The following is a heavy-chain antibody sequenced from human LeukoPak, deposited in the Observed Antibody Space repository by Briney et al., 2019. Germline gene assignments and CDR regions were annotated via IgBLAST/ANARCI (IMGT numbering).Heavy chain of an antibody. D-gene: IGHD3-16*01. J-gene: IGHJ4*02. CDR2: ISGSGGNT. Sequence: GGTLRLSCAASGFTFSSHGMNWVRQAPGKGLEGVSGISGSGGNTYYADSVKGRFTISRDNSKNTLYLQMNSLRAEDTAVYYCAKDDNYIRFSCWGQGTLVTVSS. V-gene: IGHV3-23*01. CDR3: AKDDNYIRFSC. CDR1: GFTFSSHG.